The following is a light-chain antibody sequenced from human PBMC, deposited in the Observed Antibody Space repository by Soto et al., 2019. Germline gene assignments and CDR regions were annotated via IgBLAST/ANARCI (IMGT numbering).Light chain of an antibody. CDR1: QSISSR. V-gene: IGKV1-5*01. Sequence: DIQMTQSPSTLSATAGDRVTITCRASQSISSRLAWYQHKPGKAPKLLIYDASNLDSGAPSRFSGSVSGTEFSLTISNLQPDDCATYYCQQYEKYWTFGQGTRVEIK. CDR2: DAS. J-gene: IGKJ1*01. CDR3: QQYEKYWT.